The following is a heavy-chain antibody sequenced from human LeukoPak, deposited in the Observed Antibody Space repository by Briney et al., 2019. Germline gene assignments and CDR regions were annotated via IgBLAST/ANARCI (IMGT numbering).Heavy chain of an antibody. CDR3: ARAGGSGSYLVAFDI. Sequence: SETLSLTCTVSGGSISSGGYYWSWIRQPPGKGLEWIGYISHGGTTYYNPSLKSRVTISGDRSKNQFSLKLTSVTAADTAVYYRARAGGSGSYLVAFDIWGQGTMVTVSS. CDR2: ISHGGTT. CDR1: GGSISSGGYY. D-gene: IGHD1-26*01. J-gene: IGHJ3*02. V-gene: IGHV4-30-2*01.